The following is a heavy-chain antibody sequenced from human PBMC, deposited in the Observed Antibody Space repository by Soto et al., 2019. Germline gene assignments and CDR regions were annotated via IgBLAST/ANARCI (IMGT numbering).Heavy chain of an antibody. CDR2: INPSGSST. D-gene: IGHD1-26*01. CDR3: ARDVGDSGSHWFDS. Sequence: GASVKVSCKASGGTFSSYAISWVRQAPGQGLEWMGIINPSGSSTRYAQNFQGRVTMTRDTSSNTVYMELSSLRFEDTAVYYCARDVGDSGSHWFDSWGQGSLVTVSS. V-gene: IGHV1-46*01. CDR1: GGTFSSYA. J-gene: IGHJ5*01.